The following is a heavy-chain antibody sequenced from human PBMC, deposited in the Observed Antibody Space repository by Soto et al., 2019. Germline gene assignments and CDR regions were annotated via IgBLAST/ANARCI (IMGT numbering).Heavy chain of an antibody. J-gene: IGHJ4*02. D-gene: IGHD5-12*01. Sequence: EVQLVESGGGLVQPGGSLRLSCAASGFTFTSYEMNWVRQAPGKGLEWVSYISSSGTTMYYADSVKGRFTISRDNAKNSLYLQMNSLRAEDAAVYYCVRAGIYVNWGQGTLVTVSS. CDR2: ISSSGTTM. CDR1: GFTFTSYE. CDR3: VRAGIYVN. V-gene: IGHV3-48*03.